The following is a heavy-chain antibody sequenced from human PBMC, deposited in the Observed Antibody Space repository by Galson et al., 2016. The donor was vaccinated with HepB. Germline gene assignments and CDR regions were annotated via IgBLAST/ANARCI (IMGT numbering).Heavy chain of an antibody. J-gene: IGHJ4*02. CDR3: AREWQWLDGIDY. CDR2: IWYDGVNK. D-gene: IGHD6-19*01. Sequence: SLRLSCAASGFTFSSHGMNWVRQAPGKGLEWVAIIWYDGVNKNYAESVKGRFTISRDNSKNTVYLQMNSLRAEDTAVYYCAREWQWLDGIDYGGQGTLVTVSS. V-gene: IGHV3-33*08. CDR1: GFTFSSHG.